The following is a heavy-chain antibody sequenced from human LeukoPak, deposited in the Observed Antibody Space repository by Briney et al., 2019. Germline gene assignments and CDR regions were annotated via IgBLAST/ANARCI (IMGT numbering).Heavy chain of an antibody. D-gene: IGHD1-7*01. J-gene: IGHJ4*02. CDR2: ISGSGGST. V-gene: IGHV3-23*01. Sequence: PGGSLRLSCAASGFTFSSYAMSWVRQAPGKGLEWVSAISGSGGSTYYADSVKGRFTISRDNSKNTLYLQMNSLRAKDTAVYYCAKDAYLLYNWNYAGYFDYWGQGTLVTVSS. CDR3: AKDAYLLYNWNYAGYFDY. CDR1: GFTFSSYA.